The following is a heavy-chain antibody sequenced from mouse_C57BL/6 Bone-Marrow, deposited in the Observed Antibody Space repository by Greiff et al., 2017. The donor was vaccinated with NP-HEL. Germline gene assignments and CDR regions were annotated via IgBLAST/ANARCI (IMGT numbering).Heavy chain of an antibody. D-gene: IGHD2-4*01. CDR1: GYTFTSYG. Sequence: VQVVESGAELARPGASVKLSCKASGYTFTSYGISWVKQRTGQGLEWIGEIYPRSGNTYYNEKFKGKATLTADKSSSTAYMELRSLTSEDSAVYFCALKDYDGFAYWGQGTLVTVSA. CDR3: ALKDYDGFAY. V-gene: IGHV1-81*01. CDR2: IYPRSGNT. J-gene: IGHJ3*01.